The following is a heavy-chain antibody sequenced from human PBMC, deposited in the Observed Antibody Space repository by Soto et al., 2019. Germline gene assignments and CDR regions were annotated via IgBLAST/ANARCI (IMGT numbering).Heavy chain of an antibody. Sequence: QLQLQESGTGLVKPSETLSLTCSVSGSSIITSYYWGWIRQAPGKGLEWIGSVYYSGTNYYNASLQSLVTIFIDTSKSQFSLVRGSVTAADTAVYYCSRHDCAMFYGMDVWGQGTTVTVSS. J-gene: IGHJ6*02. CDR2: VYYSGTN. CDR3: SRHDCAMFYGMDV. CDR1: GSSIITSYY. V-gene: IGHV4-39*01. D-gene: IGHD2-21*01.